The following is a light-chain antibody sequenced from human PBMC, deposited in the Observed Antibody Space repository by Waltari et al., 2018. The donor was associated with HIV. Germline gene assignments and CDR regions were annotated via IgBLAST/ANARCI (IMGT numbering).Light chain of an antibody. CDR2: SKN. CDR1: SSHIGSNA. V-gene: IGLV1-44*01. Sequence: QSVLTQPPSASGTPGQRVTISCSGSSSHIGSNAVNWYQQLPGTAPKLLIYSKNQRPSGVPDRFSGSKSGTSAPLAISGLQSDDEADYYCAAWDDSLNDSYVFGPGTKVTVL. J-gene: IGLJ1*01. CDR3: AAWDDSLNDSYV.